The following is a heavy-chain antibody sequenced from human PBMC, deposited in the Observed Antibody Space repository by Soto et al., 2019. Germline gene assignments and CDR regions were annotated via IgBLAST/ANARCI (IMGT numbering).Heavy chain of an antibody. CDR2: IGTSGKTI. CDR1: GFTFSRYE. J-gene: IGHJ6*02. D-gene: IGHD4-4*01. Sequence: GGSLRLSCAVSGFTFSRYEMNWVRQAPGKGLEWVSYIGTSGKTIYYADSVRGRFTISRDNAKNSLYLQMNSLRAEDTAVYYCARDPAIYSGNFDYGLDVWGQGTTVTVSS. CDR3: ARDPAIYSGNFDYGLDV. V-gene: IGHV3-48*03.